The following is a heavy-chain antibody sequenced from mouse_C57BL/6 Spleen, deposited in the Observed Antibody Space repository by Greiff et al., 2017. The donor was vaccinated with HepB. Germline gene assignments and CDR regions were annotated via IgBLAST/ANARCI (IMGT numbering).Heavy chain of an antibody. D-gene: IGHD2-3*01. V-gene: IGHV1-54*01. Sequence: QVQLQQSGAELVRPGTSVKVSCKASGYAFTNYLIEWVKQRPGQGLEWIGVINPGSGGNNYNEQFKDKATLTADKSSSTAYMQLSSLTSEDSAVYFCARLGDGYYRLPYWGQGTLVTVSA. J-gene: IGHJ3*01. CDR3: ARLGDGYYRLPY. CDR2: INPGSGGN. CDR1: GYAFTNYL.